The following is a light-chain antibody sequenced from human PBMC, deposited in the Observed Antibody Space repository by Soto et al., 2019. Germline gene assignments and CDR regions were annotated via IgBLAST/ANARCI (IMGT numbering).Light chain of an antibody. CDR3: CSYAGRDTLGI. CDR2: DVT. V-gene: IGLV2-11*01. J-gene: IGLJ2*01. CDR1: SSDVGGYDF. Sequence: QSALIQPRSVSGSPGQSVTISCTGTSSDVGGYDFVSWYQQHPGKVPRLLIYDVTKRPSWVPDRFSGSKSGNTASLTISGLLLEDEADYYCCSYAGRDTLGIFGGGTQLTVL.